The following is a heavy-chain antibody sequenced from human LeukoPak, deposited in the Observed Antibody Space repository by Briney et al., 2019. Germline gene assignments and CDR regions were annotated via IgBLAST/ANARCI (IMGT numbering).Heavy chain of an antibody. V-gene: IGHV3-48*01. Sequence: PGGSLRLSCAASGFTFSSYSMNWVRQAPGKGLEWVSYISSSSSTIYYADSVKGRFTISRDNAKNSLYLQMNSLRAEDTAVYYCARDDCSSTSCYVPPGYFDLWGQGTLVTVSS. CDR1: GFTFSSYS. CDR2: ISSSSSTI. J-gene: IGHJ5*02. D-gene: IGHD2-2*01. CDR3: ARDDCSSTSCYVPPGYFDL.